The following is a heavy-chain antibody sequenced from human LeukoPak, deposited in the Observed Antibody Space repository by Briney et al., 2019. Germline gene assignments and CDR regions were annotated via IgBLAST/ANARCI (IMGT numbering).Heavy chain of an antibody. V-gene: IGHV4-38-2*01. CDR2: LYHPDST. CDR1: GYPFNNAYY. CDR3: ARQYDSYFYYYLDL. J-gene: IGHJ6*03. Sequence: PSETLSLTCAVSGYPFNNAYYWVWIRQPPGKGLEWIGSLYHPDSTYYNPSLKSRVTMSVDTSRNQFSLKLSFVTAADTAVYYCARQYDSYFYYYLDLWGTGTTVTVSS. D-gene: IGHD2-2*01.